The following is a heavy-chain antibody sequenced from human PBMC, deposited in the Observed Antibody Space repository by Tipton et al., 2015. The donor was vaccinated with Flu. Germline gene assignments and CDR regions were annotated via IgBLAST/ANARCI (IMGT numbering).Heavy chain of an antibody. CDR3: ARLNDFWSGSAFDF. V-gene: IGHV4-39*01. CDR2: IYSSEYS. Sequence: LRLSCTVSGDSISSSSYYWGWIRQPPGKGLEWIGSIYSSEYSYYNPSLKSRVTISVDTSKNQFSLKLGSVTAADTAVYYCARLNDFWSGSAFDFWGQGTLVTVSS. CDR1: GDSISSSSYY. J-gene: IGHJ4*02. D-gene: IGHD3-3*01.